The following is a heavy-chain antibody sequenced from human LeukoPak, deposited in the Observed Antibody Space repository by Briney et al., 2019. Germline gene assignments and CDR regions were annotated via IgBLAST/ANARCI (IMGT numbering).Heavy chain of an antibody. D-gene: IGHD6-6*01. J-gene: IGHJ6*02. CDR1: GFTFSSYW. V-gene: IGHV3-7*01. CDR2: IKQDGSEK. Sequence: GGSLRLSCAASGFTFSSYWMSWVRQAPGRGLEWVANIKQDGSEKYYVDSVKGRFTISRDNAKNSLYLQMNSLRAEDTAVYYCARDSPKYTRYYYYGMDVWGQGTTVTVSS. CDR3: ARDSPKYTRYYYYGMDV.